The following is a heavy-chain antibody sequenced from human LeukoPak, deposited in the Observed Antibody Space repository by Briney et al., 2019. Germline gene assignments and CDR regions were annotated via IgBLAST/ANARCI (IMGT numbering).Heavy chain of an antibody. D-gene: IGHD6-13*01. CDR3: ARVVTAGSYYFDS. J-gene: IGHJ4*01. Sequence: SETLSLTCTVSGGSLSSSTYYWGWIRQPPGKGPECIGNIYNSGATYYNPSLKSRVTISVHTSKNQISLKLNSVTAADTAVYYCARVVTAGSYYFDSWGHGTLVTVSS. CDR1: GGSLSSSTYY. V-gene: IGHV4-39*07. CDR2: IYNSGAT.